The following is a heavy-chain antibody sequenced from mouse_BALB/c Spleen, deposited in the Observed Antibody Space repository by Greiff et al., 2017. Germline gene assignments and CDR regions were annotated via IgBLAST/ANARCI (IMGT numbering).Heavy chain of an antibody. D-gene: IGHD2-3*01. CDR3: ARDLDGYHGGFAY. CDR1: GFTFSSYG. V-gene: IGHV5-6-3*01. CDR2: INSNGGST. J-gene: IGHJ3*01. Sequence: EVMLVESGGGLVQPGGSLKLSCAASGFTFSSYGMSWVRQTPDKRLELVATINSNGGSTYYPDSVKGRFTISRDNAKNTLYLQMSSLKSEDTAMYYCARDLDGYHGGFAYWGQGTLVTVSA.